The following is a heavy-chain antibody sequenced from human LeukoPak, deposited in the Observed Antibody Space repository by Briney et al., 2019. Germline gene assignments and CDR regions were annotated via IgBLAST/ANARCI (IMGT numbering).Heavy chain of an antibody. J-gene: IGHJ4*02. V-gene: IGHV3-30*02. CDR1: GFIFSSYG. D-gene: IGHD1-26*01. Sequence: PGGSLRLSCAASGFIFSSYGMHWVRQAPGKGLEWVAFIRYDGSNKYYADSVKGRFTISRDNSKNTLYLQMNSLRAEDTAVYYCAKDGNGIVGATHVDYWGQGTLVTVSS. CDR2: IRYDGSNK. CDR3: AKDGNGIVGATHVDY.